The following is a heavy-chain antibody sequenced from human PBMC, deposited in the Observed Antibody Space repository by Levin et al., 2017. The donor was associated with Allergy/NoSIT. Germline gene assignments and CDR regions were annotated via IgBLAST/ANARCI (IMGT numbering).Heavy chain of an antibody. CDR2: ISSSSSYI. CDR3: ASVAKATMDY. D-gene: IGHD5-24*01. J-gene: IGHJ4*02. Sequence: GESLKISCAASGFTFSSYSMHWVRQAPGKGLEWVSSISSSSSYIYYADSVKGRFTISRDNAKNSLYLQMNSLRAEDTAVYYCASVAKATMDYWGQGTLVTVSS. V-gene: IGHV3-21*01. CDR1: GFTFSSYS.